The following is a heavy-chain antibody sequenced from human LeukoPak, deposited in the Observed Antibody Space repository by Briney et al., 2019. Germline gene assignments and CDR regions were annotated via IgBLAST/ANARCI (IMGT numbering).Heavy chain of an antibody. CDR3: ARVYGSGSPLREFDP. D-gene: IGHD1-26*01. J-gene: IGHJ5*02. CDR2: ISSSGSTI. V-gene: IGHV3-48*03. Sequence: GGSLRLSCAASGFTFSSYEMNWVRQAPGKGLEWVSYISSSGSTIYYADSVKGRFTISRDNAKNSLYLQMNSLRAEDTAVYYCARVYGSGSPLREFDPWGQGTLVTVSS. CDR1: GFTFSSYE.